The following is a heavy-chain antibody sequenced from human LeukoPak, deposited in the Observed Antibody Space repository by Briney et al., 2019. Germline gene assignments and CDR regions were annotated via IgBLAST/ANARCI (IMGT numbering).Heavy chain of an antibody. Sequence: ASVKVSCKASGYPFTGYYMHWVRQAPGQGLEWMGWISAYNGNTNYAQKFQGRVTMTTDTSTSTAYMELRSLRSDDTAVYYCARDRLRFLPWDWFDPWGQGTLVTVSS. V-gene: IGHV1-18*01. D-gene: IGHD3-3*01. CDR3: ARDRLRFLPWDWFDP. J-gene: IGHJ5*02. CDR1: GYPFTGYY. CDR2: ISAYNGNT.